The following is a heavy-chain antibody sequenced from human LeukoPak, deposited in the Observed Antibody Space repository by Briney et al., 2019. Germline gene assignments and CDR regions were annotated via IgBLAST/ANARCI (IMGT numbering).Heavy chain of an antibody. CDR3: AVEASTRRSNDAFDI. Sequence: GASVKVSCKASGYTFTGYYMHWVRQAPAQGLEWMGRINPNSGGTNYAQKFQGRVTMTRDTSISTAYMELSRLRSDDTAVYYCAVEASTRRSNDAFDIWGQGTMVTVSS. J-gene: IGHJ3*02. D-gene: IGHD2-2*01. CDR1: GYTFTGYY. CDR2: INPNSGGT. V-gene: IGHV1-2*06.